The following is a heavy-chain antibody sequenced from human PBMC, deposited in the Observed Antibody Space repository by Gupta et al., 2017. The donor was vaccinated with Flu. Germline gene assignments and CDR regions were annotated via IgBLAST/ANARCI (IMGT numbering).Heavy chain of an antibody. CDR2: VYHSGRT. D-gene: IGHD2-2*03. CDR3: ARVALVGYGSNWFDP. V-gene: IGHV4-34*01. J-gene: IGHJ5*02. Sequence: RQPPGKGLEWIGEVYHSGRTNYNPSLKSRVTISIDTSKNQFSLKLTSLTAADTAVYYCARVALVGYGSNWFDPWGQGTLVTVSS.